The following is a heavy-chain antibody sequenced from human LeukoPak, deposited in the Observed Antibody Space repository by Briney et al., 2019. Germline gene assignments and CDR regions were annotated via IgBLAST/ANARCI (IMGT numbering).Heavy chain of an antibody. Sequence: PGGSLRLSCAASGLTFSSYAMSWVRQAPGKGLEWVSAISGSGGSTYYADSVKGRFTISRDNSKNTLYLQMNSLRAEDTAVYYCAKALTTHKYYYYGMDVWGQGTTVTVSS. CDR1: GLTFSSYA. J-gene: IGHJ6*02. CDR2: ISGSGGST. D-gene: IGHD1-1*01. CDR3: AKALTTHKYYYYGMDV. V-gene: IGHV3-23*01.